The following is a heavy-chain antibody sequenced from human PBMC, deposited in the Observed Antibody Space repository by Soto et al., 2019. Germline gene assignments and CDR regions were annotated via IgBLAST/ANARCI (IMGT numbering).Heavy chain of an antibody. CDR1: GFTFSSYD. V-gene: IGHV3-13*01. CDR3: ARVFSDVLRFLEWSHNYYYYGMDV. Sequence: GGSLRLSCAASGFTFSSYDMHWVRQATGKGLEWVSAIGTAGDTYYPGSVKGRFTISRENAKNSLYLQMNSLRAGDTAVYYCARVFSDVLRFLEWSHNYYYYGMDVWGQGTTVTVSS. CDR2: IGTAGDT. J-gene: IGHJ6*02. D-gene: IGHD3-3*01.